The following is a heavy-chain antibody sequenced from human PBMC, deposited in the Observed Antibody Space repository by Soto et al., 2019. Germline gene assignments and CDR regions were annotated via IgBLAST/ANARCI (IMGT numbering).Heavy chain of an antibody. J-gene: IGHJ6*02. CDR2: ISSSSSTI. CDR1: GFTFSSYS. CDR3: ARDPCSGGSCYSYYYYGMDV. V-gene: IGHV3-48*02. Sequence: GSLRLSCAASGFTFSSYSMNWVRQAPGKGLEWVSYISSSSSTIYYADSVKGRFTISRDNAKNSLYLQMNSLRDEDTAVYYCARDPCSGGSCYSYYYYGMDVWGQGTTVTVSS. D-gene: IGHD2-15*01.